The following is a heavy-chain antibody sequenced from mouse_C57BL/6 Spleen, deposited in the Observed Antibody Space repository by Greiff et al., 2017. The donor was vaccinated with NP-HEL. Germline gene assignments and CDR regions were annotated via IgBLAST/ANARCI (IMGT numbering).Heavy chain of an antibody. J-gene: IGHJ2*01. D-gene: IGHD2-3*01. CDR3: ARGGDGYYFDY. CDR2: IYPRSGNT. V-gene: IGHV1-81*01. Sequence: QVQLQQSGAELARPGASVKLSCKASGYTFTSYGISWVKQRTGQGLEWIGEIYPRSGNTYYNEKFKGKATLSADKSSSTAYMELRSLTSEDSAVYFCARGGDGYYFDYWGQGTTLTVSS. CDR1: GYTFTSYG.